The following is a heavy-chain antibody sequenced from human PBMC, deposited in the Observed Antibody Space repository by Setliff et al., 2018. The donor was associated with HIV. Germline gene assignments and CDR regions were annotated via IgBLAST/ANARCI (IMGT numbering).Heavy chain of an antibody. V-gene: IGHV3-48*04. CDR1: GLTFSSYS. CDR2: ISSSGSTI. CDR3: ARETSNYYDSSGQGLV. D-gene: IGHD3-22*01. Sequence: PGGSLRLSCAASGLTFSSYSMNWVSQAPGKGLEWVSYISSSGSTIYYAESVKGRFTISRDNAKNSLYLQMNSLRAEDTAVYYCARETSNYYDSSGQGLVWGQGTLVTVSS. J-gene: IGHJ4*02.